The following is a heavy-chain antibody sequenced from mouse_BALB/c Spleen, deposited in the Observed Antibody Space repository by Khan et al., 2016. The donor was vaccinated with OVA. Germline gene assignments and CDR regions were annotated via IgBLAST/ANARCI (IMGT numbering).Heavy chain of an antibody. J-gene: IGHJ3*01. CDR1: GFTFSTYG. D-gene: IGHD1-1*01. V-gene: IGHV5-6*01. CDR3: ARLAYYYDSEGFAY. CDR2: ISSGGSYT. Sequence: EVMLVESGGDLVKPEGSLKLSCAASGFTFSTYGMSWVRQTPDKRLEWVATISSGGSYTYYPDSVQGRFTISRDNAKNTLHLQMRSLKSEDTAMFYCARLAYYYDSEGFAYWGQGTLVTVSA.